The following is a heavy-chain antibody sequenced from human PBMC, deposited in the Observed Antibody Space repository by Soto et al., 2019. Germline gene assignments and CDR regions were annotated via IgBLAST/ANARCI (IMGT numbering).Heavy chain of an antibody. CDR3: ARDRVESGYPEYFQH. V-gene: IGHV3-66*01. D-gene: IGHD3-22*01. CDR2: IYSGGST. Sequence: PGGSLRLSCAASGFTVSSTYMSWVRQAPGKGLEWVSLIYSGGSTYYADSVKGRFTISRDNSKNTLYLQMNSLRAEDTAVYYCARDRVESGYPEYFQHWGQGTLVTVSS. CDR1: GFTVSSTY. J-gene: IGHJ1*01.